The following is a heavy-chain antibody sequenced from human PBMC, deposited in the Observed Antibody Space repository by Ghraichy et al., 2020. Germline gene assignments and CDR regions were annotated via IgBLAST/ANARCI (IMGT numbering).Heavy chain of an antibody. CDR3: ARGQYGDLPGY. Sequence: GGSLRLSCAASGFTFSSYWMHWVRQAPGKGLVWVSHINSAGSSTSYADSVKGRFTISRDNAKNTLYLQMNSLRAEDTAVYYCARGQYGDLPGYWGQGTLVTVSS. CDR2: INSAGSST. J-gene: IGHJ4*02. CDR1: GFTFSSYW. D-gene: IGHD4-17*01. V-gene: IGHV3-74*01.